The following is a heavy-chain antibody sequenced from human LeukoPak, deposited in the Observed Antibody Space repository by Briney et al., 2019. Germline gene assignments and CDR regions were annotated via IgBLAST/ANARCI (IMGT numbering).Heavy chain of an antibody. D-gene: IGHD2-15*01. J-gene: IGHJ4*02. Sequence: PSETLSLTCTVSGGSISSSSYYWGWLRQPPGKGLEWIGSIYYSGSTYYNPSLKSRVTISVDTSKNHCSLKLSSVTAADTAVYYCARGDPVGLFDDWGQGNLVTVS. CDR1: GGSISSSSYY. CDR2: IYYSGST. V-gene: IGHV4-39*07. CDR3: ARGDPVGLFDD.